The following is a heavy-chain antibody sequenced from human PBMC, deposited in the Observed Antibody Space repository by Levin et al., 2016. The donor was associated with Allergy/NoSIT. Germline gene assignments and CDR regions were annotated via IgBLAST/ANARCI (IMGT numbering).Heavy chain of an antibody. V-gene: IGHV4-4*07. Sequence: SETLSLTCTVSGGSISSYYWSWIRQPAGKGLEWIGRIYTSGSTNYNPSLKSRVTMSVDTSKNQFSLKLSSVTAADTAVYYCARDLVWGLSGYYYGSYWYFDLWGRGTLVTVSS. CDR2: IYTSGST. D-gene: IGHD3-22*01. CDR1: GGSISSYY. CDR3: ARDLVWGLSGYYYGSYWYFDL. J-gene: IGHJ2*01.